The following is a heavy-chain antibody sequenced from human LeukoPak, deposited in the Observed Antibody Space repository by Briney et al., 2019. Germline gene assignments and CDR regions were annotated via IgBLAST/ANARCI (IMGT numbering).Heavy chain of an antibody. Sequence: KTGGSLRLSCAPSGFTFSSYSMNGVPHTPGKGLEWVSSISSSSYIYDADSVKGRFTIPRDNAKNSLYLQMNSLRAEDTAVYYCARDGTVTTAPFDYWGQGTLVTVSS. CDR2: ISSSSYI. D-gene: IGHD4-17*01. J-gene: IGHJ4*02. CDR1: GFTFSSYS. CDR3: ARDGTVTTAPFDY. V-gene: IGHV3-21*01.